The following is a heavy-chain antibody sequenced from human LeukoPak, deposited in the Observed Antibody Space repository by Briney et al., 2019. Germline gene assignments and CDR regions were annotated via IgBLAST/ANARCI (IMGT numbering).Heavy chain of an antibody. CDR3: AKGGVYGDYYFDY. CDR1: GGTFNNFA. CDR2: IIPMSGTA. D-gene: IGHD4-17*01. Sequence: SVKVSCKASGGTFNNFAISWVRQAPGQGLEWVGGIIPMSGTANYAQKFQGRVTITADESTSTAYMELSSLRAEDTALYYCAKGGVYGDYYFDYWGQGTLVTVSS. V-gene: IGHV1-69*13. J-gene: IGHJ4*02.